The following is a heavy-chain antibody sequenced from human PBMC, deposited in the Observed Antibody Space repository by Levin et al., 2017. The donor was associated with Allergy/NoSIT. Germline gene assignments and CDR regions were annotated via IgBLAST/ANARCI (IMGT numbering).Heavy chain of an antibody. Sequence: SETLSLTCAVYGGSFSGYYWSWIRQPPGKGLEWIGEINHSGSTNYNPSLKSRVTISVDTSKNQFSLKLSSVTAADTAVYYCARGGWPTVTIRRPPEYFQHWGQGTLVTVSS. CDR3: ARGGWPTVTIRRPPEYFQH. V-gene: IGHV4-34*01. J-gene: IGHJ1*01. CDR2: INHSGST. CDR1: GGSFSGYY. D-gene: IGHD4-17*01.